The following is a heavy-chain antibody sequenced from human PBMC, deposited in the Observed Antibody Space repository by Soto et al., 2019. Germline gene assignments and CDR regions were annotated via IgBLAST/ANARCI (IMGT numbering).Heavy chain of an antibody. V-gene: IGHV3-74*01. D-gene: IGHD4-17*01. CDR1: EFIFSTYW. Sequence: GGSLRLSCAASEFIFSTYWMHWVRQTPGKGLVWVSRINGDGSTTNYADSVKGRFTISRDNAKNTLYLQMNSLRAEDTAVYYCARDGMTTVTYFDYWGHGTLVTVSS. CDR3: ARDGMTTVTYFDY. J-gene: IGHJ4*01. CDR2: INGDGSTT.